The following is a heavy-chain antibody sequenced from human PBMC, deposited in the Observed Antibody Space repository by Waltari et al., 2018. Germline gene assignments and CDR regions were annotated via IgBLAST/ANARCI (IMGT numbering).Heavy chain of an antibody. V-gene: IGHV3-11*06. CDR2: ISSSSSYT. J-gene: IGHJ4*02. D-gene: IGHD3-10*01. CDR1: GFTFSALY. Sequence: QVQLVESGGGLVKPGGSLRLSCAASGFTFSALYMRWIRPAPGKGLEWVSYISSSSSYTNYADSVKGRFTISRDNAKNSLYLQMNSLRAEDTAVYYCARDLRGSGSHNYWGQGTLVTVSS. CDR3: ARDLRGSGSHNY.